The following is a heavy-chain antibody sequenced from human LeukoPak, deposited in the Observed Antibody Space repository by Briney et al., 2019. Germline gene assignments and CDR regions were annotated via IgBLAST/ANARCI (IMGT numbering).Heavy chain of an antibody. CDR2: IYYSGST. V-gene: IGHV4-59*08. D-gene: IGHD3-22*01. CDR1: GGSISSYY. J-gene: IGHJ4*02. Sequence: SETLSLTCTVSGGSISSYYWSWIRQPPGKGLEWIGYIYYSGSTNYNPSLKSRVTISVDTSKNQFSLKLSSVTAADTAVYYRARGIDDSSGYQDYWGQGTLVTVSS. CDR3: ARGIDDSSGYQDY.